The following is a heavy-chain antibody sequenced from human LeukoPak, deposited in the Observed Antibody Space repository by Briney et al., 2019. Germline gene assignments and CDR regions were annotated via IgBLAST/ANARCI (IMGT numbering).Heavy chain of an antibody. CDR1: GFTFSSYA. J-gene: IGHJ4*02. V-gene: IGHV3-23*01. CDR2: ISGSGGST. CDR3: ANIGYYYDSSGYYPDY. D-gene: IGHD3-22*01. Sequence: GGSLRLSCAASGFTFSSYAMSWVRQAPGKGLEWVSAISGSGGSTYYADSVKGRFTISRDNSKNTLYLQMNSLRAENTAVYYCANIGYYYDSSGYYPDYWGQGTLVTVSS.